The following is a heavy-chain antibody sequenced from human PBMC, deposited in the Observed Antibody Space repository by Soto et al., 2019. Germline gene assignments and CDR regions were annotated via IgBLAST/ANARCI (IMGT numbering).Heavy chain of an antibody. CDR1: GGTFSSYA. CDR2: IIPIFGTE. V-gene: IGHV1-69*12. CDR3: ARHPGGRGYYYGMDV. Sequence: QVQLVQSGAEVKKPGSSVKGSCKASGGTFSSYAIRWLRQAPGQGLAWMGGIIPIFGTENYAQKFQGRVTITADESTSTAYMELSSLRSEDTAVYYCARHPGGRGYYYGMDVWGQGTTVTVSS. J-gene: IGHJ6*02. D-gene: IGHD2-15*01.